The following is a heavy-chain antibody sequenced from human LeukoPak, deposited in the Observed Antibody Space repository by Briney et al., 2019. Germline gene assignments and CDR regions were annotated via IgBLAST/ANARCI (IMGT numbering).Heavy chain of an antibody. D-gene: IGHD3-10*01. J-gene: IGHJ4*02. CDR1: GGTFSSYA. CDR3: AREDGSYYGSGEYGAFDY. CDR2: IIPIFGTA. V-gene: IGHV1-69*01. Sequence: GASVKVSYKASGGTFSSYAISWVRQAPGQGLEWMGGIIPIFGTANYAQKFQGRVTITADESTSTAYMELSSLRSEDTAVYYCAREDGSYYGSGEYGAFDYWGQGTLVTVSP.